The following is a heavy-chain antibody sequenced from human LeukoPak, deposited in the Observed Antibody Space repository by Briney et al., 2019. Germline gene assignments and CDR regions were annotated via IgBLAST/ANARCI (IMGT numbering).Heavy chain of an antibody. D-gene: IGHD3-10*01. CDR3: AREGIMVRGVITADY. J-gene: IGHJ4*02. V-gene: IGHV4-39*02. Sequence: PSETLSLTCTVSGGSISGSSYYWGWIRQPPGKGLEWIGSIYYSGSTYYSPSLKSRVTISVDTSKNQFSLKLSSVTAADTAVYYCAREGIMVRGVITADYWGQGALATVSS. CDR1: GGSISGSSYY. CDR2: IYYSGST.